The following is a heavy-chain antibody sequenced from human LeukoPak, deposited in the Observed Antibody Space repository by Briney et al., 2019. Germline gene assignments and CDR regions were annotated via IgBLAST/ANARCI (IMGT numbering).Heavy chain of an antibody. CDR2: ISSNGDNT. D-gene: IGHD3/OR15-3a*01. Sequence: GKGLEYVSAISSNGDNTYYADSVTVRFTISRDNSKNTLYLQMSSLRADDTAVYYCVRWTGYWGQGTLVTVSS. CDR3: VRWTGY. J-gene: IGHJ4*02. V-gene: IGHV3-64D*06.